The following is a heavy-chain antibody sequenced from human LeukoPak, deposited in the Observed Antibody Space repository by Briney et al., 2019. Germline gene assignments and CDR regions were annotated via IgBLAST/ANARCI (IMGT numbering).Heavy chain of an antibody. Sequence: PSETLSLTCTVSGYSISSGYYWGWIRQPPGKGLEWIGSIYYSGSTYYNPSLKSRVTISVDTSKNQFSLKLSSVTAADTAVYYCARRLGMKDYWGQGTLVTVSS. D-gene: IGHD3-9*01. CDR3: ARRLGMKDY. CDR1: GYSISSGYY. V-gene: IGHV4-38-2*02. CDR2: IYYSGST. J-gene: IGHJ4*02.